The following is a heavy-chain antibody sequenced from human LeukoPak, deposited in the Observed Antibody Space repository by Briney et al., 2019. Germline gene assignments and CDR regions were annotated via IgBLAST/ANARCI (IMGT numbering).Heavy chain of an antibody. CDR2: INPNSGGT. D-gene: IGHD2-2*01. CDR1: GYTFTGYY. J-gene: IGHJ6*02. Sequence: ASVKVSCKASGYTFTGYYMHWVRQAPGQGLEWMGWINPNSGGTNYAQKFQGRVTMTGDTSISTAYMELSRLRSDDTAVYYCARGRSAIVVVPAATFRYGMDVWGQGTTVTVSS. CDR3: ARGRSAIVVVPAATFRYGMDV. V-gene: IGHV1-2*02.